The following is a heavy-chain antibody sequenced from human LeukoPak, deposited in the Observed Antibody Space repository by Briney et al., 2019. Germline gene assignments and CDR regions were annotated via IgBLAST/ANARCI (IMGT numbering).Heavy chain of an antibody. J-gene: IGHJ4*02. V-gene: IGHV3-33*01. D-gene: IGHD1-26*01. CDR3: ARDRVGASD. CDR1: GFTFSSYG. CDR2: IWYDGSNK. Sequence: GGSLRLSCAASGFTFSSYGMNRVRQAPGKGLEWVAVIWYDGSNKYYADSVKGRFTISRDNSKNTLYLQMNSLRAEDTAVYYCARDRVGASDWGQGTLVTVSS.